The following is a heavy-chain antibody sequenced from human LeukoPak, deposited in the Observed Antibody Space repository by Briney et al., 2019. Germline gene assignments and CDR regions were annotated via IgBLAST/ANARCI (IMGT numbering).Heavy chain of an antibody. D-gene: IGHD3-10*02. V-gene: IGHV4-59*01. Sequence: KPSETLSLTCTVSGGSISPYYWSWIRQPPGKGLEWLGYIYYSGNTEYKPSLKNRVAMSVDTSKNQFSLRLSSVTAADTAVYYCARSTGSTMFIDYWGQGTLVTVSS. CDR3: ARSTGSTMFIDY. CDR2: IYYSGNT. CDR1: GGSISPYY. J-gene: IGHJ4*02.